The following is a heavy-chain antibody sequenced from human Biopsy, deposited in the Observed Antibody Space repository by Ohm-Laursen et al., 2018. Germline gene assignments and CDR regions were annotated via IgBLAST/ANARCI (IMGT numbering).Heavy chain of an antibody. CDR1: GDTFTTSA. CDR2: IIPILGTV. CDR3: ASGDIGGIGLDV. J-gene: IGHJ6*02. Sequence: SVEVSCKASGDTFTTSAISWVRQVPGQGLDWMGRIIPILGTVDYGQNFQGRVTIRADTSTTFLELTSSRYDDTAAYYCASGDIGGIGLDVWGLGTTVTVSS. V-gene: IGHV1-69*04. D-gene: IGHD3-10*01.